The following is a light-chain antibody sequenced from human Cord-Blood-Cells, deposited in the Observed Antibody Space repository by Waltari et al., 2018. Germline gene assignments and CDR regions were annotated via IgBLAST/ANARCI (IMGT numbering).Light chain of an antibody. CDR2: EVS. CDR1: SSDVGGYNY. J-gene: IGLJ1*01. Sequence: QSALTQPASVSGSPGQSITISCTGTSSDVGGYNYVSWYQQHPVKAPKPLIYEVSNRPSGVSNRFSGSKSGNPASLTIAGLQAEDEADYYCSSYTSSSTLYVFGTGTKVTVL. CDR3: SSYTSSSTLYV. V-gene: IGLV2-14*01.